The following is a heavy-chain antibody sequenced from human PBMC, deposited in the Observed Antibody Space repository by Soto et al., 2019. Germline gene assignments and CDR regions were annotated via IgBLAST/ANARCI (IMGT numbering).Heavy chain of an antibody. CDR2: ISYDGSNK. CDR3: AKELRSYGPPYYFDY. D-gene: IGHD5-18*01. J-gene: IGHJ4*02. V-gene: IGHV3-30*18. CDR1: GFTFSSYG. Sequence: GGSLRLSCAASGFTFSSYGMHWVRQAPGKGLEWVAVISYDGSNKYYADSVKGRFTISRDNSKNTLYLQMNSLRAEDTAVYYCAKELRSYGPPYYFDYWGQGTLVTVSS.